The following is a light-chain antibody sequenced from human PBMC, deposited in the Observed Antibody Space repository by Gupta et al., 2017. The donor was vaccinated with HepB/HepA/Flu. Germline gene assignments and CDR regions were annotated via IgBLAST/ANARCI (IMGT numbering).Light chain of an antibody. V-gene: IGLV3-21*03. J-gene: IGLJ2*01. CDR1: NIGSKS. CDR3: EVWDSSSDGVV. CDR2: DDS. Sequence: SYVLTQPPSASVAPGKTARITCGGNNIGSKSVHWYQQTPGKAPVLVVYDDSDRPSGIPERFSGSNSATTATLTISRVEAGDEADYYCEVWDSSSDGVVFGGGTKLTVL.